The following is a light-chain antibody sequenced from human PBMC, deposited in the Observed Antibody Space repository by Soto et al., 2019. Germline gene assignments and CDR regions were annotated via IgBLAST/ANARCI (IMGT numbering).Light chain of an antibody. CDR3: QQYDSYPLT. CDR2: KAS. V-gene: IGKV1-5*03. CDR1: QSISSC. Sequence: DIQMPQSPSTLSASVGDRVTITCRASQSISSCLAWYQQKPGKAPNLLIYKASTLESGVPSRFSGSGSGTEFTLTVSSLQPDDFATYYCQQYDSYPLTFGGGTKVEIK. J-gene: IGKJ4*01.